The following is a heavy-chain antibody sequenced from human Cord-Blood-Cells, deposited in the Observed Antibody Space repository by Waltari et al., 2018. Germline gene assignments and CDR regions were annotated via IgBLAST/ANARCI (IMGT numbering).Heavy chain of an antibody. Sequence: QVQQVEEGEEGKKPGDAEKDSCKAAGKRFTRDGIERVREDTGQGLEWMGLMNPNSGNTGYAQTFQGRVTITRNTSISTAYMELSSLRSEDTAVYYCARGRPGSYYGYNWFDPWGQGTLVTVSS. J-gene: IGHJ5*02. CDR1: GKRFTRDG. CDR3: ARGRPGSYYGYNWFDP. D-gene: IGHD1-26*01. V-gene: IGHV1-8*03. CDR2: MNPNSGNT.